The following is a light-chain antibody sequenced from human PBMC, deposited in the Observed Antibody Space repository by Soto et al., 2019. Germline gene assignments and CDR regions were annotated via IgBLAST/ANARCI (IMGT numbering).Light chain of an antibody. CDR3: QQSYSSPWT. Sequence: DIQMTQSPSSLSASVGDRVTITCRASQSITTYLNWYQQKPGKAPKFLIYSASSLQTGVPSRFSGSGSGTDFILTISSLQPDDFATYYCQQSYSSPWTFGQGTKVEIK. CDR1: QSITTY. CDR2: SAS. V-gene: IGKV1-39*01. J-gene: IGKJ1*01.